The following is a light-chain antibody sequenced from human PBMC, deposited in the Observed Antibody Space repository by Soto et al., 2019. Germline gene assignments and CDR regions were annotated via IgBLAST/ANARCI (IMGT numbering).Light chain of an antibody. Sequence: QSALTQPASVSGSAGQSITISCSGTMRDVGAYNLVSWYQQHPGTAPKLIIYEVSKRPSGVPDRFSGSKSGNTASLTVSGLQAEDEADYYCSSYAGSNNLVFGGGTKVTVL. V-gene: IGLV2-8*01. CDR1: MRDVGAYNL. CDR3: SSYAGSNNLV. J-gene: IGLJ2*01. CDR2: EVS.